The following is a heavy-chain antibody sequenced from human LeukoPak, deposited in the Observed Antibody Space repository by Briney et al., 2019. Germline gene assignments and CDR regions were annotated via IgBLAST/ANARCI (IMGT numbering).Heavy chain of an antibody. J-gene: IGHJ4*02. D-gene: IGHD3-3*01. Sequence: SETLSLTCAVYGGSFSGYYWSWIRQPPGKGLEWIGEINHSGSTNYNPSLKSRVTISVDTSKNQFSLELSSVTAADTAVYYCARACYDFWSGYFDYWGQGTLVTVSS. CDR2: INHSGST. CDR1: GGSFSGYY. CDR3: ARACYDFWSGYFDY. V-gene: IGHV4-34*01.